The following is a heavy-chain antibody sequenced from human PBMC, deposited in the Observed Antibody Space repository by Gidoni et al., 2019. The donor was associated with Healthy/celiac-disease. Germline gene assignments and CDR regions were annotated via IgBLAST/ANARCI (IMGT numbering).Heavy chain of an antibody. J-gene: IGHJ4*02. Sequence: QVQLQESGPGLVKPSATLSLTCPVSGGSISSYYWSWIRQPPGKGLEWIWYIYYSGSTNYNPSLKSRVTISVDTSKNQFSLKLSSVTAADTAVYYCARGPQFEWDFWSGYSKTFDYWGQGTLVTVSS. V-gene: IGHV4-59*01. CDR2: IYYSGST. CDR3: ARGPQFEWDFWSGYSKTFDY. D-gene: IGHD3-3*01. CDR1: GGSISSYY.